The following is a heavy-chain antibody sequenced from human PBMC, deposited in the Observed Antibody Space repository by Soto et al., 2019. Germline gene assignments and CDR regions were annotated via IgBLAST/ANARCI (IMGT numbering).Heavy chain of an antibody. J-gene: IGHJ4*02. CDR3: ARDEIVGATSRDYFDY. Sequence: QVQLVQSGAEVKKPGASVKVSCKAPRYIFTAYFMHWVRQAPGQGLEWMGWINPNIGGAIYAQKFQGRVTMTRDTSITTAYMELSSLRSDDTAVYYCARDEIVGATSRDYFDYWGQGTLVTVSS. CDR2: INPNIGGA. CDR1: RYIFTAYF. D-gene: IGHD1-26*01. V-gene: IGHV1-2*02.